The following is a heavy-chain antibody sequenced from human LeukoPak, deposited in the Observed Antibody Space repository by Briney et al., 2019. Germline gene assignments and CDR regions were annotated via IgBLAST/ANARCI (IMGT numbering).Heavy chain of an antibody. J-gene: IGHJ3*02. V-gene: IGHV4-59*01. D-gene: IGHD3-9*01. CDR2: IYYSGST. CDR1: GGSISSYY. Sequence: SETLSLTCTVSGGSISSYYWSWIRQPPGKGREWIGFIYYSGSTNYNPSLKSRVTISVDTSKNQFSLKLSSVTAADTAVSYCARAPTTTYYDILTGYFSDAFDIWGQGTMVTVSS. CDR3: ARAPTTTYYDILTGYFSDAFDI.